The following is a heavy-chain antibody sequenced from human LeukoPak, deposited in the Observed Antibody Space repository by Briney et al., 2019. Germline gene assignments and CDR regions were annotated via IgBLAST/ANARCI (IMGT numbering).Heavy chain of an antibody. Sequence: GGSLRLSCAASGFTFSSYWMSWVRQAPGKGLEWVANIKQDGSVKYYVDSVKGRFTISRDNAKNTLYLQMNSLRAEDTSVYYCTRGYVGIDYWGRGTLVTVSS. CDR1: GFTFSSYW. CDR3: TRGYVGIDY. D-gene: IGHD2-2*01. J-gene: IGHJ4*02. CDR2: IKQDGSVK. V-gene: IGHV3-7*04.